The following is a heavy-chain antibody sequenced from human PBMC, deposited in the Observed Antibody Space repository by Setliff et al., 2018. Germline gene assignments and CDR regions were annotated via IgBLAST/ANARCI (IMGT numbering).Heavy chain of an antibody. J-gene: IGHJ4*02. CDR2: IIPIFGTA. CDR3: ARVSGRLWFLGGLDY. CDR1: GGTFSSYA. V-gene: IGHV1-69*05. Sequence: SVKVSCKASGGTFSSYAISWVRQAPGQGLEWMGGIIPIFGTANYEQKFQGRVTITTDESTSTAYMELSSLRSEDTAVYYCARVSGRLWFLGGLDYWGQGTLVTVSS. D-gene: IGHD5-18*01.